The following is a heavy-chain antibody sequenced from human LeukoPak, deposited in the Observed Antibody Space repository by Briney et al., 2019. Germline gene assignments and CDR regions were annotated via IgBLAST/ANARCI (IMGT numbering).Heavy chain of an antibody. CDR1: GGSISSGDYY. V-gene: IGHV4-30-4*08. CDR2: IYYSGST. CDR3: ARGRGWLRPFDY. Sequence: SQTLSLTCTVSGGSISSGDYYWSWIRQPPGKGLEWIGYIYYSGSTYYNPSHKSRVTISVDTSKNQFSLKLSSVTAADTAVYYCARGRGWLRPFDYWGQGTLVTVSS. D-gene: IGHD5-12*01. J-gene: IGHJ4*02.